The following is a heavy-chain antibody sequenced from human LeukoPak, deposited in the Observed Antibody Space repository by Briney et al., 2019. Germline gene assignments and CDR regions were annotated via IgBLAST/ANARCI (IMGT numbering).Heavy chain of an antibody. J-gene: IGHJ4*02. Sequence: PSETLSLTCTVSGGSISSGDYYWSWIRQPPGKGLERIGYIYYSGSTYYNPSLKSRVTISVDTSKNQFSLKLSSVTAADTAVYYCARKTRGYYFDYWGQGTLVTVSS. CDR3: ARKTRGYYFDY. V-gene: IGHV4-30-4*01. CDR1: GGSISSGDYY. CDR2: IYYSGST.